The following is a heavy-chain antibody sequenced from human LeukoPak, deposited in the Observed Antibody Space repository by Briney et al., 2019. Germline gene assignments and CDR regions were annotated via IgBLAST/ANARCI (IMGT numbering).Heavy chain of an antibody. CDR3: ARHGRYYDILTGYYYWFDP. V-gene: IGHV4-39*01. CDR1: GGSISSSSYY. J-gene: IGHJ5*02. CDR2: IYYSGST. Sequence: SETLSLTCTVSGGSISSSSYYWGWIRQPPGKGLEWIGSIYYSGSTSYNPTLKSRVTISVYASKNPFSVKLSSVTAADPAVYYCARHGRYYDILTGYYYWFDPWGQGTLVTVSS. D-gene: IGHD3-9*01.